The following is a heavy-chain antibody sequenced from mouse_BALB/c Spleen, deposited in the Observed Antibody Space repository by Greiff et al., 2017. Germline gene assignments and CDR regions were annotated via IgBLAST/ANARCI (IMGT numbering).Heavy chain of an antibody. CDR1: GYTFTSYW. J-gene: IGHJ3*01. CDR3: AREGFITTASFAY. V-gene: IGHV1-87*01. CDR2: IYPGDGDT. Sequence: VQLQQSGAELARPGASVKLSCKASGYTFTSYWMQWVKQRPGQGLEWIGAIYPGDGDTRYTQKFKGKATLTADKSSSTAYMQLSSLASEDSAVYYCAREGFITTASFAYWGQGTLVTVSA. D-gene: IGHD1-2*01.